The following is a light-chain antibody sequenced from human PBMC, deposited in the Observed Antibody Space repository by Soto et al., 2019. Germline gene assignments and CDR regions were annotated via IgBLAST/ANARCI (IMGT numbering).Light chain of an antibody. Sequence: EIVMTQSPATLSVSPGERATLSCRASQSVSSNLAWYQQKPGQAPRLLIYGASTRATGIPARFSGSGSGTEFTLTISSLQSEDFAVYYCQQYNNWSTFCQGTKVDIK. V-gene: IGKV3-15*01. CDR1: QSVSSN. CDR3: QQYNNWST. CDR2: GAS. J-gene: IGKJ1*01.